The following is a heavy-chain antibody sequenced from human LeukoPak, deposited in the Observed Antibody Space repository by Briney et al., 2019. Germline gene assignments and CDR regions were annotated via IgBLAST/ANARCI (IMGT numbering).Heavy chain of an antibody. J-gene: IGHJ4*02. D-gene: IGHD3-9*01. CDR3: ARHWNYDIYPPDY. CDR1: GYTFTGYY. Sequence: GASVKVSCKASGYTFTGYYMHWVRQAPGQGLEWMGWIDPNSGGTNYAQKFQGRVTMTRDKSISTAYLQWSSLKASDTAMYYCARHWNYDIYPPDYWGQGTLVTVSS. V-gene: IGHV1-2*02. CDR2: IDPNSGGT.